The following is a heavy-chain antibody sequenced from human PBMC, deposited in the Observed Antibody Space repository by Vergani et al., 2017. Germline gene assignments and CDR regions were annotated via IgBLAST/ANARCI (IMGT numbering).Heavy chain of an antibody. J-gene: IGHJ4*02. CDR1: GFTFSISG. Sequence: VQLLESGGGLVQPGESLRLSCAASGFTFSISGVSWVRQAPGKGLQWVASISGSGDTTNYIDSVKGRFTISRDNSKTNLYLHMNALRVEDTAVYYCAKRDGAYDYFDSWGQGTLVTVSS. D-gene: IGHD4/OR15-4a*01. CDR2: ISGSGDTT. CDR3: AKRDGAYDYFDS. V-gene: IGHV3-23*01.